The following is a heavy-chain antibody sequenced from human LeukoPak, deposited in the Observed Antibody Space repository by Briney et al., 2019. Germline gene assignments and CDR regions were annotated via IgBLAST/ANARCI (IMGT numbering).Heavy chain of an antibody. V-gene: IGHV3-53*01. CDR2: TYSSGTT. D-gene: IGHD6-6*01. Sequence: GGSLRLSCAASVFTVSSNYMSWVRQAPGKGLEYISVTYSSGTTYYADSVRDRFTISRDNSRNTLYLQMNSLRPDDTAVYYCAREPTYRSSLDFWGQGTLVTVSS. CDR3: AREPTYRSSLDF. J-gene: IGHJ4*02. CDR1: VFTVSSNY.